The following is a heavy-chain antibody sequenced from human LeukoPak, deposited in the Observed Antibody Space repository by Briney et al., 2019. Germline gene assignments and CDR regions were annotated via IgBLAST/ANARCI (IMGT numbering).Heavy chain of an antibody. J-gene: IGHJ4*02. CDR2: IYHSGST. D-gene: IGHD3-10*01. V-gene: IGHV4-30-2*01. CDR3: ARVPNYYGSGSYREYYFDY. Sequence: SQTLSLTCAVSGGSISSGGYSWSWIRQPPGKGLEWIGYIYHSGSTYYNPSLKSRVTISVDRSKNQFSLKLSSVTAADTAVYYCARVPNYYGSGSYREYYFDYWGQGTLVTVSS. CDR1: GGSISSGGYS.